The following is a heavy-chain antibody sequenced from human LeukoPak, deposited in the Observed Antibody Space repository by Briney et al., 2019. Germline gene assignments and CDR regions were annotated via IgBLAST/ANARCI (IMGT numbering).Heavy chain of an antibody. J-gene: IGHJ4*02. D-gene: IGHD6-13*01. V-gene: IGHV3-30-3*02. CDR1: GFTFSSYA. Sequence: GRSLRLSCAASGFTFSSYAMHWVRQAPGKGLEWVAVISYDGSNKYYADSVKGRFTISRDNSKNTLYLQMNSLRAEDTAVYYCAKIDMALEGSSSWTSYYFDYWGQGTLVTVSS. CDR2: ISYDGSNK. CDR3: AKIDMALEGSSSWTSYYFDY.